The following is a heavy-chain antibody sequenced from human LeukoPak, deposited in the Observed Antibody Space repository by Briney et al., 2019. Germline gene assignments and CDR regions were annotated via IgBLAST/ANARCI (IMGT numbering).Heavy chain of an antibody. D-gene: IGHD1/OR15-1a*01. CDR2: IRYDGTNK. V-gene: IGHV3-30*02. J-gene: IGHJ4*02. CDR3: AKEGTASKPSDLDY. CDR1: GFIFSEYG. Sequence: PGGSLRLSCAASGFIFSEYGMHWVRQAPGKGLEWVTFIRYDGTNKYYADSVEGRFTISRDNSRNTLYLQMNSLSSEDTAVYYCAKEGTASKPSDLDYWGQGTLVTVSS.